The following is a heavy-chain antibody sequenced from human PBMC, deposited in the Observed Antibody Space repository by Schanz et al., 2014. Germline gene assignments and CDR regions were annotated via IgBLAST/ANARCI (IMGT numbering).Heavy chain of an antibody. Sequence: QVQLVQSGAEAKKPGASVKVSCEASGYTFTSYYIHWFRQAAGQGLEWMGIINPSGGNTSYAQKCQGRVTRTRDTSTSTVYMELSGLRSEESSVDYCARGGFFDSASFDYWGQGTLVTVSS. D-gene: IGHD3-22*01. CDR1: GYTFTSYY. V-gene: IGHV1-46*03. J-gene: IGHJ4*02. CDR3: ARGGFFDSASFDY. CDR2: INPSGGNT.